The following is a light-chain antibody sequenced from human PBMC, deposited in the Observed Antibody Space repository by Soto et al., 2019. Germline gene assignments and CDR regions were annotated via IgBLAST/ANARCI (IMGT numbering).Light chain of an antibody. CDR2: GAS. J-gene: IGKJ3*01. CDR3: QNFGDSPFT. CDR1: ETISSHY. V-gene: IGKV3-20*01. Sequence: EIVLMQSPDTLSLSPGERATLSCRASETISSHYIAWYQQKPGQAPRLLIFGASTRATGIPDRFSGSWSGTDFTLTISRLEPEDFAVYYCQNFGDSPFTFGPGN.